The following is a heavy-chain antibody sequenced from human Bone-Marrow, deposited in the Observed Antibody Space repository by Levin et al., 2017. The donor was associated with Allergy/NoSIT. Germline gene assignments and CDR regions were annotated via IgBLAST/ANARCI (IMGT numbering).Heavy chain of an antibody. CDR3: ARSPGHCIIGKCNLGHYNYYMDV. D-gene: IGHD2-8*01. J-gene: IGHJ6*03. CDR1: SGFISSYY. Sequence: PSETLSLTCTVSSGFISSYYWSWIRQSPGKGLEWLGYISKSGSTDYNTSLKSRLTISIDASKNQSSLKLTSMTAADSAAYYCARSPGHCIIGKCNLGHYNYYMDVWGKGTTVTVSS. CDR2: ISKSGST. V-gene: IGHV4-59*01.